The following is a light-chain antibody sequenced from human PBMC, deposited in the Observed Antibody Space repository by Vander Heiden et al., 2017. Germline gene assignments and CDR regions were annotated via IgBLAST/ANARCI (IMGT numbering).Light chain of an antibody. CDR1: QGISSY. CDR3: QQRNSYPPIT. V-gene: IGKV1-9*01. Sequence: IQLTQSPSSLSASVGDRVTITCRASQGISSYLAWYQQKPGKAPKLLIYAASTLQSGVPSRFSGSGSGTDFTLTISSLHPEDFATYYCQQRNSYPPITFGQARRLEIK. CDR2: AAS. J-gene: IGKJ5*01.